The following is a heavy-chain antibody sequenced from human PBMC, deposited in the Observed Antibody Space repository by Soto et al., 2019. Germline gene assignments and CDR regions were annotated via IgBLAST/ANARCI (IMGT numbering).Heavy chain of an antibody. CDR3: ATDIHATWLLNS. Sequence: PVGSLRHPCAASGFGFGGKTMCWVRQAPGRGLEWVALIAPDGSQIYYADSVKGRFTISRDNSKNTLYLQMDSLRAEDTSLYLCATDIHATWLLNSWGQGTLVTVSS. CDR1: GFGFGGKT. CDR2: IAPDGSQI. D-gene: IGHD2-2*02. J-gene: IGHJ5*02. V-gene: IGHV3-30-3*01.